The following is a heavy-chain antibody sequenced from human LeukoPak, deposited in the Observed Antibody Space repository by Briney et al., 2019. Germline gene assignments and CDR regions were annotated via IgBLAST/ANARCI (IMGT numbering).Heavy chain of an antibody. V-gene: IGHV3-23*01. J-gene: IGHJ4*02. CDR3: ASIYYYDSDY. Sequence: GGSLRLSCAASGFTFSPYAMSWVRQAPGEGLEWVSVISNTGGATYYADSVKGRFTISRDNSQNTLYLQMNSLRAEDTAVYYCASIYYYDSDYWGQGTLVTVSS. CDR1: GFTFSPYA. CDR2: ISNTGGAT. D-gene: IGHD3-22*01.